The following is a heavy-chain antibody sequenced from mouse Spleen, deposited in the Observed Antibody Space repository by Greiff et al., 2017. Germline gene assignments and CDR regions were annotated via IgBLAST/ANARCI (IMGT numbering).Heavy chain of an antibody. D-gene: IGHD1-1*01. CDR2: IDPEDGDT. CDR1: GFNIKDYY. J-gene: IGHJ1*03. Sequence: EVQPQESGAELVRPGASVKLSCTASGFNIKDYYMHWVKQRPEQGLEWIGRIDPEDGDTEYAPKFQGKATMTADTSSNTAYLQLSSLTSEDTAVYYCTTGYGSSYGYFDVWGTGTTVTVSS. CDR3: TTGYGSSYGYFDV. V-gene: IGHV14-1*01.